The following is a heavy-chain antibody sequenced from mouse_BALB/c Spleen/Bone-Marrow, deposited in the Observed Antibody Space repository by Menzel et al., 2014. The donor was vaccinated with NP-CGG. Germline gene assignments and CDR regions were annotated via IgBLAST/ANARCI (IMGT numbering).Heavy chain of an antibody. J-gene: IGHJ2*01. V-gene: IGHV1-54*01. CDR1: GYAFTNYL. CDR2: LNPGSGGT. Sequence: VQLVESGAELVRPGTSVKVSCKASGYAFTNYLIEWVKQRPGQGLEWIGVLNPGSGGTNYNEKFKGKATLTADKSSSSAYMQLSSLTSDDSAVYFCARRIYYAMGYWGQATTLTVSP. CDR3: ARRIYYAMGY. D-gene: IGHD2-1*01.